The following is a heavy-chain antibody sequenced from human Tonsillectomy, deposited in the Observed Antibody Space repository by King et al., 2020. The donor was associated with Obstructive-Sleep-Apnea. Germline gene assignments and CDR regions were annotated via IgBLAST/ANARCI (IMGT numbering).Heavy chain of an antibody. J-gene: IGHJ4*02. CDR2: ISYDGSNK. D-gene: IGHD3-3*01. V-gene: IGHV3-30*04. Sequence: QVQLVESGGGVVQPGRSLRLSCAASGFTFSSYTMHWVRQAPGKGLEWVAVISYDGSNKYYADSVKGRFTISRDNSKNTLYLQMNSLRDEDTAVFYCARDLQYYDCWSGLFDYWGQGTLVTVSS. CDR1: GFTFSSYT. CDR3: ARDLQYYDCWSGLFDY.